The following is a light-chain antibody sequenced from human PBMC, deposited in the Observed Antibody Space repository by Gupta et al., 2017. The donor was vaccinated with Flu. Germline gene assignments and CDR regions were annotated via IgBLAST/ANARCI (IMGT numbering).Light chain of an antibody. V-gene: IGKV1-5*03. CDR2: KAS. CDR3: QQNNSR. CDR1: QSISNY. J-gene: IGKJ2*03. Sequence: ILLTQSPSPLSASVGDRVTITCRASQSISNYLAWYQQKPGKAPKLLIYKASSLESGVPLRFSGSGSGTEFTLTISSLQPDDFATYYCQQNNSRFGQGTKLEIK.